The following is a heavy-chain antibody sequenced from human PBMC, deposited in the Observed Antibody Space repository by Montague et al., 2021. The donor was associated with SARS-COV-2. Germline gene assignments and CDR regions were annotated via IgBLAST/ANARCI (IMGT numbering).Heavy chain of an antibody. V-gene: IGHV4-38-2*02. D-gene: IGHD3-10*01. CDR3: ARVGVYGGRIYCYFYGLGD. CDR1: GYSVNSGYY. CDR2: VRQSGST. J-gene: IGHJ6*02. Sequence: SETLSLTCSVSGYSVNSGYYWAWIRQPPGKGLEWIGSVRQSGSTYFTPSLASRVSMSVDTSKNQFSLTLTSVTAADTALYYCARVGVYGGRIYCYFYGLGDWGQGTAVTVSS.